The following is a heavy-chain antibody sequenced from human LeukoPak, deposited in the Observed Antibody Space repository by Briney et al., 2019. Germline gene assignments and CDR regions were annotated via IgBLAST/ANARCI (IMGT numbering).Heavy chain of an antibody. CDR1: GGSISSGDYY. CDR2: IYYSGST. J-gene: IGHJ6*02. V-gene: IGHV4-30-4*01. Sequence: PSETLSLTCTVSGGSISSGDYYWSWIRQPPWKGLEWIGYIYYSGSTYYNPSLKSRVTISVDTSKNQFSLKLSSVTAADTAVYYCARDSPYDSSGFGMDVWGQGTTVTVSS. CDR3: ARDSPYDSSGFGMDV. D-gene: IGHD3-22*01.